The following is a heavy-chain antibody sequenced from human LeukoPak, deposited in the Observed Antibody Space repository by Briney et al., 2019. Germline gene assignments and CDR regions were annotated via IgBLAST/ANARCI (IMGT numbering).Heavy chain of an antibody. J-gene: IGHJ4*02. Sequence: GGSLRLSCAASGFTFSSYAMHWVRQAPGKGLEWVAVISYDGSNKYYADSVKGRFTISRDNSKNTLYLQMNSLRAEDTAVYYCARDPRYYDSSGYSLFDYWGQGTLVTVSS. D-gene: IGHD3-22*01. CDR3: ARDPRYYDSSGYSLFDY. CDR1: GFTFSSYA. CDR2: ISYDGSNK. V-gene: IGHV3-30-3*01.